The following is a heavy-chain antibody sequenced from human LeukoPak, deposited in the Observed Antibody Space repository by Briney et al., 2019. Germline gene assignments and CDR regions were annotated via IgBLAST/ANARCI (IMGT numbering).Heavy chain of an antibody. CDR1: GFTFSSYA. J-gene: IGHJ4*02. V-gene: IGHV3-23*01. Sequence: GGSLKLSCAASGFTFSSYAMSWVRQTPGKGLEWVSAISVSGGSTYYADSVKGRFTISRDNSKNTLYLQMNSLRAEDTAVYYCAGYNCSSTRCYTGGFDYWGQGTLVTVSS. D-gene: IGHD2-2*02. CDR3: AGYNCSSTRCYTGGFDY. CDR2: ISVSGGST.